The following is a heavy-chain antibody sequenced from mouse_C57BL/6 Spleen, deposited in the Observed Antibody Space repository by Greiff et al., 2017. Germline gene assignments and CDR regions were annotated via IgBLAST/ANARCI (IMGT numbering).Heavy chain of an antibody. D-gene: IGHD1-1*01. CDR2: IDPATGGT. J-gene: IGHJ4*01. CDR3: THYYGSSHDYAMDD. Sequence: QVQLQQSGAELVRPGASVTLSCAASGYTFTDYEMPWVRQTPVNGLEWIGAIDPATGGTAYNQRFKGKVILTADKSSSTAYLELRSLTSEDTAVYYCTHYYGSSHDYAMDDWGQGPSVTVSS. V-gene: IGHV1-15*01. CDR1: GYTFTDYE.